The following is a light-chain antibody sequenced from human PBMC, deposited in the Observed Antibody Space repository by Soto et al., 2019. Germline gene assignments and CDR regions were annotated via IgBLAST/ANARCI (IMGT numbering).Light chain of an antibody. CDR2: TNN. Sequence: QSVLTQPPSASGTPGQRVTISCSGSSSNIGSHPVNWYQQLPGTAPKLLIYTNNHRPSGVPDRFSGSKSGTSASLAISGLQSDDEADYYCAAWDDSLNGYVFGTGTKLTVL. J-gene: IGLJ1*01. CDR1: SSNIGSHP. V-gene: IGLV1-44*01. CDR3: AAWDDSLNGYV.